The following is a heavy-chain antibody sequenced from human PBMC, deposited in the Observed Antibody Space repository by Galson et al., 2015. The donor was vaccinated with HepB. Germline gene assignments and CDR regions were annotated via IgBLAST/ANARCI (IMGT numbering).Heavy chain of an antibody. J-gene: IGHJ6*02. CDR2: INPSGGST. V-gene: IGHV1-46*03. CDR3: ASTRTDYYDSSGYFGYGMDV. Sequence: SVKVSCKASGYTFTSYYMHWVRQAPGQGLEWMGIINPSGGSTSYAQKFQGRVTMTRDTSTSTVYMELSSLRSEDTAVYYSASTRTDYYDSSGYFGYGMDVWGQGTTVTVSS. CDR1: GYTFTSYY. D-gene: IGHD3-22*01.